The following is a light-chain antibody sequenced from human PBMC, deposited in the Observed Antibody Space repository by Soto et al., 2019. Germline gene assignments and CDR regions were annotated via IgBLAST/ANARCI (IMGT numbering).Light chain of an antibody. CDR1: QSISSY. CDR2: AAS. CDR3: QQSSEATWT. J-gene: IGKJ1*01. V-gene: IGKV1-39*01. Sequence: DIQMTQSPSSLSASVGDRVTITCRASQSISSYLNWYQQKPGKAPKLLIYAASSLQSGAPSRFSGSGSGTDFTLTISSLQPEDFATYYCQQSSEATWTFGQGTKVDIK.